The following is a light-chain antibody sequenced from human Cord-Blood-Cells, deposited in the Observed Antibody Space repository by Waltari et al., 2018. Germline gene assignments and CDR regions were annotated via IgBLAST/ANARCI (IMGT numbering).Light chain of an antibody. V-gene: IGLV2-14*01. CDR2: ENS. CDR3: ISYTSSSTLV. CDR1: SSDVGGYNY. J-gene: IGLJ3*02. Sequence: QSALTQPASVSGSPAPSITIPCTGTSSDVGGYNYVFWYQQHPGKSPQLMLYENSNRPSGVSNRFSGSKSGNTASLTSSGLQAEDEADYYCISYTSSSTLVFGGGTKLTVL.